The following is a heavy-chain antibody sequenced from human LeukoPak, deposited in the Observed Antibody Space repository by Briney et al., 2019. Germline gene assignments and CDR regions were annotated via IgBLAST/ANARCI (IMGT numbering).Heavy chain of an antibody. CDR3: ARDLAIFGNDYGMDL. D-gene: IGHD3-3*01. CDR1: GFTFDDYA. J-gene: IGHJ6*02. Sequence: PGGSLRLSCAASGFTFDDYAMHWVRQAPGKGLEWVSGISWNSGSIGYADSVKGRFTISRDNAKNSLYLQMNSVRAEDTAVYYCARDLAIFGNDYGMDLWGQGTTVTVSS. CDR2: ISWNSGSI. V-gene: IGHV3-9*01.